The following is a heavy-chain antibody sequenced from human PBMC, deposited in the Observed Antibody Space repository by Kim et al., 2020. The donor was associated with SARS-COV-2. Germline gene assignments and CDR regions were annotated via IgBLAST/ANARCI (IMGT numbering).Heavy chain of an antibody. Sequence: GGSLRLSCAASGFTFSSYGMHWVRQAPGKGLEWVAVISYDGSNKYYADSVKGRFTISRDNSKNTLYLQMNSLRAEDTAVYYCAKVSGPIAVAGTWLNYWGQGTLVTVSS. CDR1: GFTFSSYG. J-gene: IGHJ4*02. CDR2: ISYDGSNK. V-gene: IGHV3-30*18. D-gene: IGHD6-19*01. CDR3: AKVSGPIAVAGTWLNY.